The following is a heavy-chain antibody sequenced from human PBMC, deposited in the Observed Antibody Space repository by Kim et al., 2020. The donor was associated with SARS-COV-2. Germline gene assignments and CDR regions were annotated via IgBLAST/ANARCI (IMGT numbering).Heavy chain of an antibody. D-gene: IGHD5-18*01. J-gene: IGHJ5*02. V-gene: IGHV5-10-1*01. Sequence: SPSFQGHVTISVDKSISTAYLQWSSLKASDTAMYYCARHGYRFVTNWFDPWGQGTLVTVSS. CDR3: ARHGYRFVTNWFDP.